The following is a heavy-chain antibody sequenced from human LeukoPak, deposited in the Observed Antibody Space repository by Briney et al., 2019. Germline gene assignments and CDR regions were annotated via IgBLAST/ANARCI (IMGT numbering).Heavy chain of an antibody. Sequence: GGSLRLSCAASGFTFSSYWMCWVRQDPGKGLAWVSCIKTDGSTTAYVGSVKGRFTISRDNAKNTLYLQMNSLRADDTAVYYCARDGDAPMTDFDYWGQGTLVTVSS. CDR2: IKTDGSTT. CDR3: ARDGDAPMTDFDY. D-gene: IGHD2-21*02. CDR1: GFTFSSYW. J-gene: IGHJ4*02. V-gene: IGHV3-74*01.